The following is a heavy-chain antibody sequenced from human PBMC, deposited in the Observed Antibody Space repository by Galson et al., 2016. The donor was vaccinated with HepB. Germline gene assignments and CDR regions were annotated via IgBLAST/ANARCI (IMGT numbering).Heavy chain of an antibody. CDR1: GYTFTGYY. J-gene: IGHJ3*02. D-gene: IGHD1-26*01. CDR2: INPDSGVT. CDR3: ARDRYSGSYYVGAFDI. V-gene: IGHV1-2*02. Sequence: KVSCKASGYTFTGYYMHWVRQAPGQGLEWMGWINPDSGVTSYAQKFQGRVTMTRDTSISTVYMELSRLKSDDTAIYYCARDRYSGSYYVGAFDIWGQGTMVTVS.